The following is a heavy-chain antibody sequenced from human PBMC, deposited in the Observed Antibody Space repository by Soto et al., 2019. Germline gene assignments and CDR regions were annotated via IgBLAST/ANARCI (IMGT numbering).Heavy chain of an antibody. CDR3: ARAYNWNEDWFDP. D-gene: IGHD1-1*01. CDR2: IYYSGST. Sequence: QVQLQESGPGLVKPSETLSLTCTVSGGSISSYYWSWIRQPPGKGLEWIGYIYYSGSTNYNPSLKSRVTISVDTSKNQFALKLSSVTAADTAVYYCARAYNWNEDWFDPWGQGTLVTVS. J-gene: IGHJ5*02. V-gene: IGHV4-59*01. CDR1: GGSISSYY.